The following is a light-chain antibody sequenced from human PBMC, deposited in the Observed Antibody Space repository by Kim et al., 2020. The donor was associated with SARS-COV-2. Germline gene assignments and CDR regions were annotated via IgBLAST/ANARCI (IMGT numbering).Light chain of an antibody. Sequence: RQRVTIGCSRSSSNIGNNAVNWYQQLPGKAPKLLIYYDDLLPSGVSDRFSGSKSGTSASLAISGLQSEDEADYYCAAWDDSLNGYVFGTGTKVTVL. J-gene: IGLJ1*01. V-gene: IGLV1-36*01. CDR2: YDD. CDR3: AAWDDSLNGYV. CDR1: SSNIGNNA.